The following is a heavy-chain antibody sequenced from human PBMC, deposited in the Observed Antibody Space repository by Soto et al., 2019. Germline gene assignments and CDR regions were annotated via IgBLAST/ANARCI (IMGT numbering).Heavy chain of an antibody. J-gene: IGHJ4*02. Sequence: PGGSLRLSCAASGFTFSDYYMSWIRQAPGKGLEWVSYISSSGSIIYYADSVKGRFTISRDNAKNSLYLQMNSLRAEDTAVYYCAKDPYISAWYYFDYWGQGTLVTVSS. CDR3: AKDPYISAWYYFDY. CDR1: GFTFSDYY. V-gene: IGHV3-11*01. D-gene: IGHD6-19*01. CDR2: ISSSGSII.